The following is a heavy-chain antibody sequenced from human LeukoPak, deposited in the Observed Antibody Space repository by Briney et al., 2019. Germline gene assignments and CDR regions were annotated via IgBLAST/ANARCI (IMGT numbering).Heavy chain of an antibody. V-gene: IGHV1-18*01. CDR1: GGTFSSYA. CDR3: ARYCSSTSCYTDY. Sequence: PTVKVSCKASGGTFSSYAISWARQAPGQGLEWMGWISAYNGNTNYAQKLQGRVTMTTDTSTSTAYMELRSLRADDTAVYYCARYCSSTSCYTDYWGQGTLVTVSS. D-gene: IGHD2-2*02. CDR2: ISAYNGNT. J-gene: IGHJ4*02.